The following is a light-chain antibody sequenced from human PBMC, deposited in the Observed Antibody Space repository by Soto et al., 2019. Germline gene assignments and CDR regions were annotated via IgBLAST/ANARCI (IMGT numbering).Light chain of an antibody. CDR2: DAS. Sequence: EIVLTQSPATLSLSPGERATLSCRASQSVSSYLAWYQQKPGQAPRLLIYDASNRATGIPARFSGSGSGTDFTXTXSSXEXXDFAVYYCQQRSNWPPGFGPGTKVDIK. CDR1: QSVSSY. V-gene: IGKV3-11*01. CDR3: QQRSNWPPG. J-gene: IGKJ3*01.